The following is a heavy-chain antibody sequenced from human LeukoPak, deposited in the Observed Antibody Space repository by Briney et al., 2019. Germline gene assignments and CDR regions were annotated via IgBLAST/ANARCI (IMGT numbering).Heavy chain of an antibody. D-gene: IGHD3-9*01. CDR2: ISGSGGST. CDR1: GFTFSSYA. CDR3: AKALLRYFDWSPFDY. V-gene: IGHV3-23*01. J-gene: IGHJ4*02. Sequence: GGSLRLSCAASGFTFSSYAMSWVRQAPGKGLEWVSAISGSGGSTYYADSVKGRFTISRDNSKNTLYLQMNSLRAEDTAVYYCAKALLRYFDWSPFDYWGQGTLVTVPS.